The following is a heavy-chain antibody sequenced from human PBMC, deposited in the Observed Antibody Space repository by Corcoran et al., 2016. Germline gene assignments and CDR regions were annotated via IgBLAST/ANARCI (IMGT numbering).Heavy chain of an antibody. Sequence: QVTLKESGPTLVKPTQTLTLTCTFSGISLSTGGMRVRWIRQPPGKALEWLARIDWDDEKFYSTSLKTRLSISKDTSKNQVVLTMTNMDPVDTATYSCARSYCTNGRCYCLPSHFDYWGQGTLVTVSS. V-gene: IGHV2-70*04. D-gene: IGHD2-8*01. CDR3: ARSYCTNGRCYCLPSHFDY. CDR1: GISLSTGGMR. J-gene: IGHJ4*02. CDR2: IDWDDEK.